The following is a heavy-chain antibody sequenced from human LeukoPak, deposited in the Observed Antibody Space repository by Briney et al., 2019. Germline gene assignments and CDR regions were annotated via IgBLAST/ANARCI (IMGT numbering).Heavy chain of an antibody. J-gene: IGHJ4*02. Sequence: SVKVSCKASGGTFSSYAISWVRQAPGQGLEWMGGIIPIFGTANYAQKFQGRVTITADESTSTAYMELSSLRSEDTAVYYCARSRVSGGRFDYWGQGTLVTVSS. CDR3: ARSRVSGGRFDY. CDR2: IIPIFGTA. V-gene: IGHV1-69*13. CDR1: GGTFSSYA. D-gene: IGHD3-16*01.